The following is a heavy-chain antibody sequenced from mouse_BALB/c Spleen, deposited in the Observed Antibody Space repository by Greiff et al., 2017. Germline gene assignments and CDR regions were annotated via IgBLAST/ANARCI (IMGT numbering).Heavy chain of an antibody. D-gene: IGHD2-3*01. CDR3: VRGDGYYGAMDY. CDR1: GFTFNTYA. Sequence: EVQRVESGGGLVQPKGSLKLSCAASGFTFNTYAMNWVRQAPGKGLEWVARIRSKSNNYATYYADSVKDRFTISRDDSQSMLYLQMNNLKTEDTAMYYCVRGDGYYGAMDYWGQGTSVTVSS. V-gene: IGHV10-1*02. J-gene: IGHJ4*01. CDR2: IRSKSNNYAT.